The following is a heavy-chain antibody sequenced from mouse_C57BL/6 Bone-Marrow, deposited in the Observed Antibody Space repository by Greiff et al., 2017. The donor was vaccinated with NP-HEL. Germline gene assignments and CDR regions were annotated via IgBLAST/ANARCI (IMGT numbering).Heavy chain of an antibody. Sequence: EVMLVESGEGLVKPGGSLKLSCAASGFTFSSYAMSWVRQTPEKRLEWVAYISSGGDYIYYADTVKGRFTISRDNARNTLYLQMSSLKSEDTAMYYCTREATTVVVPDYYAMDYWGQGTSVTVSS. CDR3: TREATTVVVPDYYAMDY. D-gene: IGHD1-1*01. CDR2: ISSGGDYI. J-gene: IGHJ4*01. CDR1: GFTFSSYA. V-gene: IGHV5-9-1*02.